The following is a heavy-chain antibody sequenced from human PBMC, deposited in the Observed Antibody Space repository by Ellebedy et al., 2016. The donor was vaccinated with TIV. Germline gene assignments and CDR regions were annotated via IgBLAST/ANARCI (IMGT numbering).Heavy chain of an antibody. CDR1: GFAYGHHA. V-gene: IGHV3-72*01. Sequence: GESLKIPCPSSGFAYGHHAVTSFRQAPGKGLEWVGRIRHKGDSHTPEYAASVEGRFTISRDDSKNLLYLQMNSLKTEDTAVYYCASDISGIYASYWGQGTLVTVSS. CDR3: ASDISGIYASY. CDR2: IRHKGDSHTP. J-gene: IGHJ4*02. D-gene: IGHD1-26*01.